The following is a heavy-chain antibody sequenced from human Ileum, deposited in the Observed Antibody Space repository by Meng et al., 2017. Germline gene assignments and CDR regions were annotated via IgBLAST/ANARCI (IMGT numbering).Heavy chain of an antibody. CDR1: SGSFTNNNYY. CDR2: IYYGGST. CDR3: ARRAHYGDPPR. V-gene: IGHV4-39*01. D-gene: IGHD4-17*01. Sequence: QLRLQESGPGLVKPSQTLFLMCSVSSGSFTNNNYYWVWIRRPPGKGLEWIGSIYYGGSTYYNPSLKSRVTISVDTSTNQFSLKLISVTAADTAVYYCARRAHYGDPPRWGQGTLVTVSS. J-gene: IGHJ4*02.